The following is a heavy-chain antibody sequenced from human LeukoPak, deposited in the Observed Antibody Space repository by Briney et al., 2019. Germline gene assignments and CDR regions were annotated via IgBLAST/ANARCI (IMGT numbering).Heavy chain of an antibody. Sequence: GASVKVSCKASGGTFSSYAISWVRQAPGQGLEWMGIINPSDGSTTYAQKFQGTVTMTRDTSTSTVYMELSSLRSEDTAVYYCARSWSDPDVFDIWGQGTMVTVSS. V-gene: IGHV1-46*01. CDR1: GGTFSSYA. J-gene: IGHJ3*02. D-gene: IGHD2-8*01. CDR3: ARSWSDPDVFDI. CDR2: INPSDGST.